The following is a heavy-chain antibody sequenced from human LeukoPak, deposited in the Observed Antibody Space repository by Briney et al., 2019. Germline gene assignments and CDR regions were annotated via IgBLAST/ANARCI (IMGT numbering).Heavy chain of an antibody. CDR1: GFTVSSNY. V-gene: IGHV3-21*01. CDR3: ARVGSGWTLDY. Sequence: GGSLRLSCAASGFTVSSNYMSWVRQAPGKGLEWVSSISSSSSYIYYADSVKGRFTISRDNAKNSLYLQMNSLRAEDTAVYYCARVGSGWTLDYWGQGTLVTVSS. CDR2: ISSSSSYI. D-gene: IGHD6-19*01. J-gene: IGHJ4*02.